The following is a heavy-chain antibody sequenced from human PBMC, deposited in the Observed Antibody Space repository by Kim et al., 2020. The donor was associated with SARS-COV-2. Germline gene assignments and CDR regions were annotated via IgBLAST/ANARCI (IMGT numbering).Heavy chain of an antibody. J-gene: IGHJ6*01. CDR2: IHPNDGGI. CDR3: ARQPYCGAGSCSAGMAV. V-gene: IGHV1-2*06. Sequence: ASVKVSCKASGYTFTDYYLHWVRQAPGQGLEWMGRIHPNDGGIIYAQKFQGRVTLTRDTSIGTAYMELRSDDTAVYYCARQPYCGAGSCSAGMAVWGQGT. D-gene: IGHD2-15*01. CDR1: GYTFTDYY.